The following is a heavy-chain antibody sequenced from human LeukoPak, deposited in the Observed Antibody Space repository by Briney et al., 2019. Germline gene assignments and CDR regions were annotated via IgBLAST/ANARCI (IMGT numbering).Heavy chain of an antibody. V-gene: IGHV3-30*04. CDR3: ARDRDCSSTSCYNAFDL. CDR2: ISNDGSNN. J-gene: IGHJ3*01. D-gene: IGHD2-2*02. Sequence: GGSLRLSCAASGFSFSYYAMHWVRQAPGKGLEWVAVISNDGSNNYYADSVKGRVTISRDNSKNTLYLQMNSLRAEDTAMYYCARDRDCSSTSCYNAFDLWGQGTMVTVSS. CDR1: GFSFSYYA.